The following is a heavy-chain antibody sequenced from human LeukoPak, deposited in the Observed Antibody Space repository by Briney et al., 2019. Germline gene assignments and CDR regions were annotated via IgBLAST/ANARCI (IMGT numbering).Heavy chain of an antibody. CDR3: ARDSALRYSSGPFDY. V-gene: IGHV4-59*01. Sequence: SETLSLTCTVSGGSISSYYWSWIRQPPGKGLEWIGYIYYSGSTNYNPSLKSRVTISVDTSKNQFSLKLSSVTAADTAVYYCARDSALRYSSGPFDYWGQGTLVTVSS. J-gene: IGHJ4*02. CDR2: IYYSGST. CDR1: GGSISSYY. D-gene: IGHD6-19*01.